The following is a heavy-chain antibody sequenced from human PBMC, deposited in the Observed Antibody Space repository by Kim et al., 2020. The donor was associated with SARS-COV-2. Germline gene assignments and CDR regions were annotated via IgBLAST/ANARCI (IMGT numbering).Heavy chain of an antibody. V-gene: IGHV4-34*01. D-gene: IGHD2-2*01. Sequence: SETLSLTCAVYGGSFSGYYWSWIRQPPGKGLEWIGEINHSGSTNYNPSLKSRVTISVDTSKNQFSLKLSSVTAADTAVYYCARAVGGYQLLRRRFDPWGQGTLVTVSS. CDR2: INHSGST. CDR1: GGSFSGYY. J-gene: IGHJ5*02. CDR3: ARAVGGYQLLRRRFDP.